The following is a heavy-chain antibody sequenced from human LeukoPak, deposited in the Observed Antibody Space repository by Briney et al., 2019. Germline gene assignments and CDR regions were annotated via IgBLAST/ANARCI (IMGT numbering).Heavy chain of an antibody. D-gene: IGHD3-3*01. V-gene: IGHV1-69*13. J-gene: IGHJ4*02. CDR2: IIPIFGTA. CDR1: GGTFSSYA. CDR3: ARDDYDFWSGYYGPRRFDY. Sequence: SVKVSCKASGGTFSSYAISWVRQAPGEGLEWMGGIIPIFGTANYAQKFQGRVTITADESTSTAYMELSSLRSEDTAVYYCARDDYDFWSGYYGPRRFDYWGQGTLVTVSS.